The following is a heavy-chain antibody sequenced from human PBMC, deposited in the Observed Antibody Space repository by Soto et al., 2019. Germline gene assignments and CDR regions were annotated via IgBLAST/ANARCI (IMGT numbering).Heavy chain of an antibody. Sequence: SVKVSCKASGFTFTSSAVQWFRQALGQRLEWIGWIVVGSGNTNYAQKFQERVTITRDMSTSTAYMELSSLRSEDTAVYYCAAHRFTFGAVMAQVDVWGRGTTVTVSS. CDR1: GFTFTSSA. CDR2: IVVGSGNT. D-gene: IGHD3-3*01. V-gene: IGHV1-58*01. J-gene: IGHJ6*02. CDR3: AAHRFTFGAVMAQVDV.